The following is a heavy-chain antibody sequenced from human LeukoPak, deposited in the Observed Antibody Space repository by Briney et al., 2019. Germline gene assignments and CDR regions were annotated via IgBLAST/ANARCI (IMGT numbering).Heavy chain of an antibody. J-gene: IGHJ6*03. CDR1: GYTFTGYY. V-gene: IGHV1-2*02. CDR3: ASGYSSGWYGSYYYYYMDV. D-gene: IGHD6-19*01. Sequence: ASVKVSCKASGYTFTGYYMHWVRQAPGQGLEWMGWINPNSGGTNYAQKFQGRVTMTRDTSISTAYMELSSLRSEDTAVYYCASGYSSGWYGSYYYYYMDVWGKGTTVTVSS. CDR2: INPNSGGT.